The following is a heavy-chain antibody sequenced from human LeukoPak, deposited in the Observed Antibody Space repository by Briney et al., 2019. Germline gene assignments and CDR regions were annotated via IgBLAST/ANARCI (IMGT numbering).Heavy chain of an antibody. CDR3: ARDRYCSGGSCYSTNAFDI. CDR1: GFTFSSYW. J-gene: IGHJ3*02. D-gene: IGHD2-15*01. Sequence: GGSLRLSCAASGFTFSSYWMHWVRQAPGKGLVWVARINSDGSSTSYADSVKGRFTISRDNAKNTLYLQMNSLRAEDTAVYYCARDRYCSGGSCYSTNAFDIWGQGTMVTVSS. V-gene: IGHV3-74*01. CDR2: INSDGSST.